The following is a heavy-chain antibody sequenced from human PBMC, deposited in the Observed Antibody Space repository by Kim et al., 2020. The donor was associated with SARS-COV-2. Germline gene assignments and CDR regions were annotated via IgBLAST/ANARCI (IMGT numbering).Heavy chain of an antibody. D-gene: IGHD3-3*01. V-gene: IGHV4-39*01. CDR2: IYYSGST. CDR1: GGSISSSSYY. CDR3: ARHLKRITSFGVVIDNFDY. Sequence: SETLSLTCTVSGGSISSSSYYWGWIRQPPGKGLEWIGSIYYSGSTYYNPSLKSRVTISVDTSKNQFSLKLSSVTAADTAVYYCARHLKRITSFGVVIDNFDYWGQGTLVTVSS. J-gene: IGHJ4*02.